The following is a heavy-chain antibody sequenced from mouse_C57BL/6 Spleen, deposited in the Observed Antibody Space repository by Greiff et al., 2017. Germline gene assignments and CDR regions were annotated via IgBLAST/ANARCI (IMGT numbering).Heavy chain of an antibody. D-gene: IGHD1-3*01. CDR3: ARLDSGVAY. CDR2: IDPSDSYT. Sequence: QVQLQQPGAELVRPGTSVKLSCKASGYTFTSYWMHWVKQRPGQGLEWIGVIDPSDSYTNYNQKFKGKATWTVDTSSSTAYMQLSSLTSEDSAVYYCARLDSGVAYWGQGTLVTVSA. CDR1: GYTFTSYW. V-gene: IGHV1-59*01. J-gene: IGHJ3*01.